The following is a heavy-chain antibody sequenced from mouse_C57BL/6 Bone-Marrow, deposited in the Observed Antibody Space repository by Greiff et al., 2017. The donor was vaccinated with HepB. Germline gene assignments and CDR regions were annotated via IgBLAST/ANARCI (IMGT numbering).Heavy chain of an antibody. D-gene: IGHD5-5*01. CDR1: GYTFTSYW. Sequence: VQLQQPGAELVRPGTSVKLSCKASGYTFTSYWMHWVKQRPGQGLEWIGVIDPSDSYTNYNQKFKGKATLTVDTSSSTAYMQLSSLTSEDSAVYYCARRSLPDYFDYWGQGTTLTVSS. J-gene: IGHJ2*01. CDR3: ARRSLPDYFDY. V-gene: IGHV1-59*01. CDR2: IDPSDSYT.